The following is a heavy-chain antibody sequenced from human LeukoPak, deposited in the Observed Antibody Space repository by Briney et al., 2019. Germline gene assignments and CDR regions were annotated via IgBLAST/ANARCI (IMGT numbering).Heavy chain of an antibody. CDR1: GGTFSSYA. J-gene: IGHJ4*02. CDR3: ARDNPPFDY. CDR2: IIPILGIA. Sequence: VTSVKVSCKASGGTFSSYAISWVRQAPGQGLEWMGRIIPILGIANYAQKFQGRVTITADKSTSTAHMELSSLRSEDTAVYYCARDNPPFDYWGQGTLVTVSS. V-gene: IGHV1-69*04.